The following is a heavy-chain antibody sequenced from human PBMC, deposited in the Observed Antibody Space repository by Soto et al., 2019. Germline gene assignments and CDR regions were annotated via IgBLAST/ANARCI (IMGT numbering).Heavy chain of an antibody. J-gene: IGHJ2*01. Sequence: GGSLRLSCAASGFTFSRHDMHWVRQATGKGLEWVSGITPAGGPNYRDSVKGRFTISRENARNSLNLQMNSLSVGDTAIYYCAREIATDGHWYFDLWGRGTLVTLSS. V-gene: IGHV3-13*05. D-gene: IGHD2-21*01. CDR3: AREIATDGHWYFDL. CDR2: ITPAGGP. CDR1: GFTFSRHD.